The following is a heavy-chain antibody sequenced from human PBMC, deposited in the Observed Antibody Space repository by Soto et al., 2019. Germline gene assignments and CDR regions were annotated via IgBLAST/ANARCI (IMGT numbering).Heavy chain of an antibody. CDR1: GYTFTSYG. Sequence: ASVKVSCKASGYTFTSYGISWVRQAPGQGLEWMGWISAYNGNTNYAQKLQGRVTMTTDTSTSTAYMELRSLRSDDTAVYYCARDQSEDNWNEEGKFDYWGQGTLVTVSS. CDR3: ARDQSEDNWNEEGKFDY. J-gene: IGHJ4*02. V-gene: IGHV1-18*01. CDR2: ISAYNGNT. D-gene: IGHD1-1*01.